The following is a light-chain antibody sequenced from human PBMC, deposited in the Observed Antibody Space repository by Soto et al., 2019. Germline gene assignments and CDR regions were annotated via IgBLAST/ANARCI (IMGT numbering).Light chain of an antibody. CDR2: AAS. V-gene: IGKV1-8*01. CDR3: QQYYSYPIT. J-gene: IGKJ5*01. CDR1: QGISSY. Sequence: AIRMTQSPSSLSASTGDRVTITCRASQGISSYLAWYQQKPGKAPKLLIYAASPLQSGVPSRFSGSGSGTDFTLTISCLQSEDFATYYCQQYYSYPITFGQGTRLEIK.